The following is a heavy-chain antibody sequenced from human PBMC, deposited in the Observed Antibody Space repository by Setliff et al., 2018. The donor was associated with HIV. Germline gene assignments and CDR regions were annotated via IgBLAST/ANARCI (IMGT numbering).Heavy chain of an antibody. CDR2: MNPNSANT. J-gene: IGHJ4*02. Sequence: ASVKVSCKASGYTFTNYDINWVRQATWQGLEWMGWMNPNSANTGYAQKFQGRVTMTRDTSISTVYMELSGLTSEDTAIYYCARSDYGDLDFWGQGTLVTVSS. V-gene: IGHV1-8*02. D-gene: IGHD4-17*01. CDR1: GYTFTNYD. CDR3: ARSDYGDLDF.